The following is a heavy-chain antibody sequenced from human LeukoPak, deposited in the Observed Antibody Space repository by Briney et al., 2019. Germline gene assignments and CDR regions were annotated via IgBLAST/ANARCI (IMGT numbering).Heavy chain of an antibody. CDR2: INPNSGGT. Sequence: ASVKVSCKASGYTFTGYYMHWVRQAPGQGLEWMGWINPNSGGTNYAQKFQGRVTMTRDTSISAAYMELSRLRSDDTAVYYCARGSLTTLRYFDWLSHDTYAFDIWGKGTTVTISS. V-gene: IGHV1-2*02. J-gene: IGHJ3*02. CDR1: GYTFTGYY. D-gene: IGHD3-9*01. CDR3: ARGSLTTLRYFDWLSHDTYAFDI.